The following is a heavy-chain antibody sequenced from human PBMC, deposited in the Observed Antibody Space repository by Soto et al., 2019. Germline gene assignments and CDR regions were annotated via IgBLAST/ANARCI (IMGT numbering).Heavy chain of an antibody. V-gene: IGHV5-51*01. CDR2: IYPGDSDT. J-gene: IGHJ3*02. Sequence: PGESLKISCKGSGYSFSRSWIGWVRQMPGKGLEWMGIIYPGDSDTRYSPSFQGQVTISAAKSISTAYLQWSSLKASDTAMYYCASPSTVETPRAFDIWGQGTMVTVSS. D-gene: IGHD4-17*01. CDR3: ASPSTVETPRAFDI. CDR1: GYSFSRSW.